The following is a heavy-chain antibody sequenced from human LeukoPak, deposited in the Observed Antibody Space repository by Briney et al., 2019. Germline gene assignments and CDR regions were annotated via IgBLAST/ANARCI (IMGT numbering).Heavy chain of an antibody. Sequence: GGSLRLSCAASGFTFSSDWMGWVRQAPGKGLEWVANIKQDGSEKYYVDSVKGRFTISRDNAKNSLYLQMNSLRAEDTAVYYCARDSRGYYYGSGIFWYFDLWSRGTLVTVSS. V-gene: IGHV3-7*01. D-gene: IGHD3-10*01. CDR2: IKQDGSEK. CDR1: GFTFSSDW. J-gene: IGHJ2*01. CDR3: ARDSRGYYYGSGIFWYFDL.